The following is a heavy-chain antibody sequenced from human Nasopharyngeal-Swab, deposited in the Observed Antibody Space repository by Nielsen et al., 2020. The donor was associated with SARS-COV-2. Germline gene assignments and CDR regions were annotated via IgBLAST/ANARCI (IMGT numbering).Heavy chain of an antibody. CDR2: ISGGGGST. V-gene: IGHV3-23*01. CDR1: GFTFSSYA. CDR3: AKVISTYYYDSSGYYYVAPHDAFDI. D-gene: IGHD3-22*01. J-gene: IGHJ3*02. Sequence: GGSLRLSCAASGFTFSSYAMSWVRQAPGKGLEWVSAISGGGGSTYYADSVKGRFTISRDNSKNTLYLQMNSLRAEDTAVYYCAKVISTYYYDSSGYYYVAPHDAFDIWGQGAMVTVSS.